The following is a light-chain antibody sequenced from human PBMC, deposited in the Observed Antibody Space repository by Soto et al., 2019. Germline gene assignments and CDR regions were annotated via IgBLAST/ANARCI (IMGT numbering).Light chain of an antibody. CDR1: SGHNNYA. J-gene: IGLJ2*01. Sequence: QPVLTQSPSASASLGASVKLTCTLSSGHNNYAIAWHQQQPEKGPRYLMKVNSDGSHSKGDGIPDRFSGSSSGAERYLTISSLQSEDEADYYCQTWGTDIRGVFGGGTKLTVL. CDR3: QTWGTDIRGV. V-gene: IGLV4-69*01. CDR2: VNSDGSH.